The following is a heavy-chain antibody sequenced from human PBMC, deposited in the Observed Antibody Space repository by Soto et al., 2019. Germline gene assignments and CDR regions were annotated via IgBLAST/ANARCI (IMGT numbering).Heavy chain of an antibody. CDR3: ARDGRAVVAVYSYYYGMDV. V-gene: IGHV1-18*04. Sequence: ASVKVSCKASGYTFTSYGISWVRQAPGQGGEWMGWISAYNGNTNYAQKLQGRVTMTTDTSTSTAYMELRSLRSDDTAVYYCARDGRAVVAVYSYYYGMDVWGQGTTVTVSS. CDR2: ISAYNGNT. D-gene: IGHD3-22*01. CDR1: GYTFTSYG. J-gene: IGHJ6*02.